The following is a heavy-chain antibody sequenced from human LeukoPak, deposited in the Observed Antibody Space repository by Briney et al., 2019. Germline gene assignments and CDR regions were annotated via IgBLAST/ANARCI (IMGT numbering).Heavy chain of an antibody. Sequence: SVEVSCKASGGTFSSYAISWVRQAPGQGLEWMGGIIPIFGTANYAQKFQGRVTITADESTSTAYMELSSLRSEDTAVYYCARAVAGRGYSYGRGNYFDYWGQGTLVTVSS. J-gene: IGHJ4*02. CDR1: GGTFSSYA. D-gene: IGHD5-18*01. CDR2: IIPIFGTA. CDR3: ARAVAGRGYSYGRGNYFDY. V-gene: IGHV1-69*13.